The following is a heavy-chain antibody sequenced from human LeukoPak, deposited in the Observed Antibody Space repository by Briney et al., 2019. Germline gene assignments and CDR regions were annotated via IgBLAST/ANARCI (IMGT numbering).Heavy chain of an antibody. Sequence: SETLSLTCTVSGGSISSYYYNWIRQPAGKGLEWIGRIYTSGSTNYNPSLKSRLTMSVDTSKNQFPLKLSSVTAADTAMYYCARPRSYGDDAFDIWGQGTMVTVSS. D-gene: IGHD3-10*01. CDR1: GGSISSYY. CDR3: ARPRSYGDDAFDI. J-gene: IGHJ3*02. V-gene: IGHV4-4*07. CDR2: IYTSGST.